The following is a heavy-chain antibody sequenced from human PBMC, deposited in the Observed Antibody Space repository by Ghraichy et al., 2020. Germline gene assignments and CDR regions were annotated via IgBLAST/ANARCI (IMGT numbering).Heavy chain of an antibody. CDR1: GFTFSSYA. CDR3: AKDDFGVVITEYNWFDP. V-gene: IGHV3-23*01. D-gene: IGHD3-3*01. Sequence: GGSLRLSCAASGFTFSSYAMSWVRQAPGKGLEWVSAISGSGGSTYYADSVKGRFTISRDNSKNTLYLQMNSLRAEDTAVYYCAKDDFGVVITEYNWFDPWGQGTLVTVSS. CDR2: ISGSGGST. J-gene: IGHJ5*02.